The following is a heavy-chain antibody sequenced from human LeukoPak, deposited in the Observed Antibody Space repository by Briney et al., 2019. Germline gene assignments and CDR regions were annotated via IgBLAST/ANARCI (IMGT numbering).Heavy chain of an antibody. V-gene: IGHV3-30*04. D-gene: IGHD2-21*01. CDR2: ISYDGTDK. CDR1: GFTFTSYA. J-gene: IGHJ4*02. CDR3: ARSVHIGYHDY. Sequence: GGSLRLSCAASGFTFTSYAMHWVRQAPGKGLEWVAVISYDGTDKYYADSVKGRFTISRDNSRNTLYLQMNSLRPEDTAVYFCARSVHIGYHDYWGQGTLVTVS.